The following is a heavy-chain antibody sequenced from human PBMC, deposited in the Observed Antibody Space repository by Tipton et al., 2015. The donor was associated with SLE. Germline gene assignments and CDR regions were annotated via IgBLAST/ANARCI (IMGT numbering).Heavy chain of an antibody. CDR3: AREYFSGTYSNNWFDP. Sequence: QSGAEVKKPGVSVKVSCETSGFTFTGYFLHRIRQAPGQGLEWMGWINPNRGDTIFAHRFQGRITMTRDTSISTAYMELSSLTSADTAVYYCAREYFSGTYSNNWFDPWGQGTLVTVSS. D-gene: IGHD1-26*01. J-gene: IGHJ5*02. CDR1: GFTFTGYF. CDR2: INPNRGDT. V-gene: IGHV1-2*07.